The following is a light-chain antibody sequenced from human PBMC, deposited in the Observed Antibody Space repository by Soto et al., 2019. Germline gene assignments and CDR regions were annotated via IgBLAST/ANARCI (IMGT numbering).Light chain of an antibody. J-gene: IGKJ3*01. CDR3: QQSYSTPST. CDR1: QSISSY. Sequence: DIQMTQSPSSLSASVGDRVTITCRASQSISSYLNWYQQKPGKAPKLLIYAASSLQSGVPSRFSGSGSGTDSTPVMSSLQPEDFATYYCQQSYSTPSTFGPGTKVDI. CDR2: AAS. V-gene: IGKV1-39*01.